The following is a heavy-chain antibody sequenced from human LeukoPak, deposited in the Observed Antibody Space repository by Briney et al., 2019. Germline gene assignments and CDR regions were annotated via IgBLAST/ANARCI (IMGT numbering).Heavy chain of an antibody. CDR3: ARQTLGATGYSAFDF. Sequence: PGGSLRLSCAASGFTFSSHEMNCVRQAPGKGLEWVSYISDSGSPIYYADSVKGRFTVSRDNAKNSLYLQMNSLRAEDTALYYCARQTLGATGYSAFDFWGQGTLVTVSS. V-gene: IGHV3-48*03. CDR1: GFTFSSHE. D-gene: IGHD3-9*01. CDR2: ISDSGSPI. J-gene: IGHJ3*01.